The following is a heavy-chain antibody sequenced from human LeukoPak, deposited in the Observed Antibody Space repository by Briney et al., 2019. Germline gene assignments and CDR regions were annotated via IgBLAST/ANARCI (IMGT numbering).Heavy chain of an antibody. CDR3: ARDRLGYCSSTSCRVAFDI. Sequence: GGSLRLSCAASGFTFSSYWMHWVRQAPGKGLVWVSRINSDGSSTSYADSVKGRFTISRDNATNTLYLQMNSLRAEDTAVYYCARDRLGYCSSTSCRVAFDIWGQGTMVTVSS. CDR1: GFTFSSYW. D-gene: IGHD2-2*01. J-gene: IGHJ3*02. V-gene: IGHV3-74*01. CDR2: INSDGSST.